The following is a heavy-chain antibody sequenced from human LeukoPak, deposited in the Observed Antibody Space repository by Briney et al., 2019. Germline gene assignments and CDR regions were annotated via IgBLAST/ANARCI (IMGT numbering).Heavy chain of an antibody. CDR1: GYAFTTFG. CDR3: ARASDTSWPFDF. D-gene: IGHD2-2*01. V-gene: IGHV1-18*01. J-gene: IGHJ4*02. Sequence: GASVKVSCKASGYAFTTFGIRWVRQAPGQGLGWMGGISTSKAYTRYAQKVQGRATLTTDPYPSTAYLELTSLTSDDTAVYFCARASDTSWPFDFWGQGNKVTVSS. CDR2: ISTSKAYT.